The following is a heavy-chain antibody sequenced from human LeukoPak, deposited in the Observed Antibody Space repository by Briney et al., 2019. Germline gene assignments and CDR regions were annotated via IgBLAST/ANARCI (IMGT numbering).Heavy chain of an antibody. CDR1: GFTFRSYA. CDR3: AKGEYYFDY. CDR2: ISGSGSST. Sequence: GGSLRLSCAASGFTFRSYAVSCVRQAPGKGLEWVSGISGSGSSTYYADSVKGRFTISRDNSKNTLYLLMNSLRAEDTAVYYCAKGEYYFDYWGQGTLVSVSS. V-gene: IGHV3-23*01. J-gene: IGHJ4*02.